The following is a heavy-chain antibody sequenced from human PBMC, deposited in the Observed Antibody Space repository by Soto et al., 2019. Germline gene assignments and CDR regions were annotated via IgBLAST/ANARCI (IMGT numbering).Heavy chain of an antibody. CDR3: AKDPSSGWYGTDAFDI. CDR1: GFTFSGYA. V-gene: IGHV3-23*01. Sequence: GGSLRLSCAASGFTFSGYAMSWVRQAPGKGLEWVSAISGSGGSTYYADSVKGRFTISRDNSKNTLYLQMNSLRAEDTAVYYCAKDPSSGWYGTDAFDIWGQGTMVTVSS. J-gene: IGHJ3*02. CDR2: ISGSGGST. D-gene: IGHD6-19*01.